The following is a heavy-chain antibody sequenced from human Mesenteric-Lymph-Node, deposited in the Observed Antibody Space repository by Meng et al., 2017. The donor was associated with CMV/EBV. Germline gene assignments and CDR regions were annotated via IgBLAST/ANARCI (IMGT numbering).Heavy chain of an antibody. CDR2: IYSGGST. V-gene: IGHV3-53*01. Sequence: GESLKISCAASGFTVSSNYMSWVRQAPGKGLEWVSVIYSGGSTYYADSVKGRFTISRDNSKNTLYLQMNSLRAEDTAVYYCASWDIVVVPAAIPGIPYWFDPWGQGTLVTVSS. CDR3: ASWDIVVVPAAIPGIPYWFDP. CDR1: GFTVSSNY. D-gene: IGHD2-2*02. J-gene: IGHJ5*02.